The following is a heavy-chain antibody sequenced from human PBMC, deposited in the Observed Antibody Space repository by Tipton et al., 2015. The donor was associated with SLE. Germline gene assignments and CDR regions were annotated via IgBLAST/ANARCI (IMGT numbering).Heavy chain of an antibody. CDR3: ARDGSYGEGFFDY. V-gene: IGHV3-21*01. CDR1: GFTFSSYS. CDR2: ISSSSSYI. Sequence: SLRLSCAASGFTFSSYSMNWVRQAPGKGLEWVSSISSSSSYIYYADSVKGRFTISRDNAKNSLYLQMNSLRAEDTAVYYCARDGSYGEGFFDYWGQGTLVTVSS. J-gene: IGHJ4*02. D-gene: IGHD1-26*01.